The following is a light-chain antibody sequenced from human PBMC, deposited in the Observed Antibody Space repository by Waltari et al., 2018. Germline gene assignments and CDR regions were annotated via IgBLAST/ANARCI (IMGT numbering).Light chain of an antibody. CDR2: DDS. Sequence: SSVLTQPPSESVAPGQDATITCGGNNIGRKTVHWYRQKPGQAPVLVVYDDSDRASGIPERFSGSKSGDTATLTIGRVEAGDEADYSCQVWDGGRVVFGGGTKLTVL. CDR1: NIGRKT. J-gene: IGLJ2*01. V-gene: IGLV3-21*02. CDR3: QVWDGGRVV.